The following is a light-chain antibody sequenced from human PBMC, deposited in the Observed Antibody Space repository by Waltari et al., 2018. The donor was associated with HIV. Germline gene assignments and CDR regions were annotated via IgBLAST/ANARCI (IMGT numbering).Light chain of an antibody. Sequence: EKGRRRFRATLSVPQGEEATPPCRASQTVSNKLAWFQQRPGQAPRLLIYHASTRATAIPPRFSGSGSGTEFNLTISNLQSEDFAVYYCQQYDNWPPWTFGRGTKVEAK. V-gene: IGKV3-15*01. CDR2: HAS. CDR1: QTVSNK. CDR3: QQYDNWPPWT. J-gene: IGKJ1*01.